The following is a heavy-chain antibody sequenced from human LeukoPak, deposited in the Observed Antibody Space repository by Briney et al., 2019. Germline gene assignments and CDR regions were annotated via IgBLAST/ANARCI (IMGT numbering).Heavy chain of an antibody. J-gene: IGHJ6*02. CDR1: GLTFSSSW. V-gene: IGHV3-7*03. CDR2: INPDGNKK. D-gene: IGHD3-16*01. Sequence: GGSLRLSCAVSGLTFSSSWMDWVRQAPGKGLEWVASINPDGNKKYSADSVKGRFTISRDNAENSLYLQMSNLRAEDTAVYFCARGGGLDVWGQGATVTVSS. CDR3: ARGGGLDV.